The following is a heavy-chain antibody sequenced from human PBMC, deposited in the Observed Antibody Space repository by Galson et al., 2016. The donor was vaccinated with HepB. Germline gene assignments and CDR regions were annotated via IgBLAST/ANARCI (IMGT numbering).Heavy chain of an antibody. Sequence: SLRLSCAASGFIFGAHSMNWVRQAPGKGPEWVAYISESGAITYYADSVKGRFTISRDHAENCLYLQMNSLRDDDTAVYYCARDRPAGWAHYDVDYWGQGTLVTVSS. J-gene: IGHJ4*02. CDR1: GFIFGAHS. V-gene: IGHV3-48*02. CDR2: ISESGAIT. D-gene: IGHD5-12*01. CDR3: ARDRPAGWAHYDVDY.